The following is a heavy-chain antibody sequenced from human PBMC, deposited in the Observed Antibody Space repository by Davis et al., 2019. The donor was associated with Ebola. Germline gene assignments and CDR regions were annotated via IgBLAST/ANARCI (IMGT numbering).Heavy chain of an antibody. Sequence: GESLKISCKGSGYFFTYYWIVWVRQMPGKGLECMGIIFPGDSDTRYSPSFQGQVTISADKSITTAYLQWSSLKASDTAIYYCARGTNGYNPGGYFDSWGQGTLVTVSS. V-gene: IGHV5-51*01. CDR2: IFPGDSDT. D-gene: IGHD5-24*01. J-gene: IGHJ4*02. CDR1: GYFFTYYW. CDR3: ARGTNGYNPGGYFDS.